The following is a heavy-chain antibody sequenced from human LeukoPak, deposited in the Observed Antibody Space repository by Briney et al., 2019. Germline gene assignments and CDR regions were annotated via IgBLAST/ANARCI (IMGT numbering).Heavy chain of an antibody. J-gene: IGHJ6*03. CDR2: IYYSGST. Sequence: PSETLSLTCTVSGGSISTYYWSWFRQPPGKGLEWIGYIYYSGSTNYNPSLKSRVTISVDTSKNQFSLKLSSVTAADTAVYYCARSGADRGYYYYMDVWGKGTTVTVSS. D-gene: IGHD1-14*01. CDR1: GGSISTYY. CDR3: ARSGADRGYYYYMDV. V-gene: IGHV4-59*01.